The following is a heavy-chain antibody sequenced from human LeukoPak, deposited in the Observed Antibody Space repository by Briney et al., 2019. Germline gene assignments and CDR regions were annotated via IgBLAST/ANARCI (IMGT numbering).Heavy chain of an antibody. CDR3: ARVPGPQGDYPFDY. CDR1: GYSISSGYY. CDR2: IYHSGST. J-gene: IGHJ4*02. Sequence: SETLSLTCTVSGYSISSGYYWGWIRQPPGKGLEWIGSIYHSGSTYYNPSLKSRVTISVDTSKNQFSLKLSSVTAADTAVYYCARVPGPQGDYPFDYWGQGTLVTVSS. V-gene: IGHV4-38-2*02. D-gene: IGHD4-17*01.